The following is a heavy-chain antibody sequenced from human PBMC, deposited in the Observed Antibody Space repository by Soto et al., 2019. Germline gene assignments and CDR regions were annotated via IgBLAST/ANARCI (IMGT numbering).Heavy chain of an antibody. D-gene: IGHD2-8*01. Sequence: EVQLVESGGGLVQPGGSLRLSCVGSGFTFSTYWMHWVRQAPGKGLVWVPRINSDGSTTNYADSVKGRFTISRDNAKKVLYMQMNRLRAEETAVYYCARDAYFDMGVWGGGSRVTVSS. V-gene: IGHV3-74*01. J-gene: IGHJ6*04. CDR2: INSDGSTT. CDR1: GFTFSTYW. CDR3: ARDAYFDMGV.